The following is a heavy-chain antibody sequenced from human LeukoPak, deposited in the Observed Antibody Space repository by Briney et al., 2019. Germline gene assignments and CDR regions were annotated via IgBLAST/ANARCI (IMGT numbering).Heavy chain of an antibody. CDR1: GFTFDDYA. CDR2: ISWNSGSI. D-gene: IGHD5-24*01. V-gene: IGHV3-9*01. Sequence: GGSLRLSCAASGFTFDDYAMHWVRQAPGKGLEWVSGISWNSGSIGYADSVKGRFTISRDNAKNSLYLQMNSLRAEDTAVYYCARAGGDGYPWYFDYWGQGTLVTVSS. CDR3: ARAGGDGYPWYFDY. J-gene: IGHJ4*02.